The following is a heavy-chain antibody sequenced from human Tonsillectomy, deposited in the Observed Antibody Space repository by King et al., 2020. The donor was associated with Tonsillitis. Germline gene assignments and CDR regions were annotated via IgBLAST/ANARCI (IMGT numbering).Heavy chain of an antibody. D-gene: IGHD2-15*01. J-gene: IGHJ5*02. Sequence: VQLQESGPGLVKPSQTLSLTCTVSGGSISSGGYYWSWIRQHPGTGLEWIGYIYYSGSTYYNPSLKSRVTISVDTSKNQFSLKLSSVTAADTAVYYCARWGCSGGSCYSRWFDPWGQGTLVTVSS. V-gene: IGHV4-31*03. CDR3: ARWGCSGGSCYSRWFDP. CDR2: IYYSGST. CDR1: GGSISSGGYY.